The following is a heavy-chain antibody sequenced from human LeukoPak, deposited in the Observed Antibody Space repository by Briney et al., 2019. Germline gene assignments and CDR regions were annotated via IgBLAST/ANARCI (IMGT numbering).Heavy chain of an antibody. D-gene: IGHD1-26*01. V-gene: IGHV3-15*01. Sequence: GGSLRLSCAASGFTFSNAWMSWVRQAPGEGLEWAGRIKSKTDGGTTDYAAPVKGRFTISRDDSKNTLYLQMNSLKTEDTAVYYCTTDSALIVGATGFDYWGQGTLVTVSS. CDR3: TTDSALIVGATGFDY. CDR2: IKSKTDGGTT. J-gene: IGHJ4*02. CDR1: GFTFSNAW.